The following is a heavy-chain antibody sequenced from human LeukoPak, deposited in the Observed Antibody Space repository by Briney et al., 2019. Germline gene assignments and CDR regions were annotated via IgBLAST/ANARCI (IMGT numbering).Heavy chain of an antibody. CDR1: EFTFSTYS. Sequence: PGGSLRLSCAASEFTFSTYSVNWVRQAPGKGLEWVSFISSSSSYIYYADSVKGRFTISIDNAKNSLYLQMNSLRAEDTAVYYCARVGYRYSSSSLYFDYWGQGTLVTVSS. V-gene: IGHV3-21*01. D-gene: IGHD6-13*01. J-gene: IGHJ4*02. CDR2: ISSSSSYI. CDR3: ARVGYRYSSSSLYFDY.